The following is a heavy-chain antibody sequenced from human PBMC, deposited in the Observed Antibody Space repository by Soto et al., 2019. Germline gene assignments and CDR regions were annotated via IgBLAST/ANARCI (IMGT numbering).Heavy chain of an antibody. CDR1: GFTFSSYA. CDR2: ISGSGGST. D-gene: IGHD2-2*01. CDR3: AKIDPRYQLLSGDYGMDV. J-gene: IGHJ6*02. V-gene: IGHV3-23*01. Sequence: GGSRRLSCAASGFTFSSYAMSWVRQAPGKGLEWVSAISGSGGSTYYADSVKGRFTISRDNSKNTLYLQMNSLRAEDTAVYYCAKIDPRYQLLSGDYGMDVWGQGTTVTVSS.